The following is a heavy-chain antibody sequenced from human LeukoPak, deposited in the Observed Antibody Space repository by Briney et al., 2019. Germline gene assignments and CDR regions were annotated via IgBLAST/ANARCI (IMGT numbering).Heavy chain of an antibody. V-gene: IGHV4-34*01. Sequence: PSETLSLTCAVYGGSFSGYYWSWIRQPPGKGLEWIGEINHSGSTNYNPSLKSRVTISVDTFKNQFSLKLSSVTAADTAVYYCARVGYCSGGSCYPNWFDPWGQGTLVTVSS. CDR1: GGSFSGYY. CDR2: INHSGST. J-gene: IGHJ5*02. D-gene: IGHD2-15*01. CDR3: ARVGYCSGGSCYPNWFDP.